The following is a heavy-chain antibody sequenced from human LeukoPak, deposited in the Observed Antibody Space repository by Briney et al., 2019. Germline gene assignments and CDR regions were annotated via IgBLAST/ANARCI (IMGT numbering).Heavy chain of an antibody. CDR1: GASFSGYF. J-gene: IGHJ5*02. Sequence: PSETLSLTCAVSGASFSGYFWNWIRQSPEKGLEWIGEIKYDGTTNYNPSLTSRVTMSIDKTTNQFHLKVTSLTAADTAVYYCARGPSSGHRYNWFDPWGQGTLVTVSS. V-gene: IGHV4-34*01. CDR2: IKYDGTT. CDR3: ARGPSSGHRYNWFDP. D-gene: IGHD5-12*01.